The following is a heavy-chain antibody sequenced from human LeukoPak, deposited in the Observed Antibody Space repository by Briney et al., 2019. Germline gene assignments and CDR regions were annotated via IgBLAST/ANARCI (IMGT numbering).Heavy chain of an antibody. CDR1: GGTFSSYA. CDR2: IIPILGIA. V-gene: IGHV1-69*10. CDR3: ARGTSPPTYGMDV. J-gene: IGHJ6*02. Sequence: SVKVSCKASGGTFSSYAISWVRQAPGQGLEWMGGIIPILGIANYAQKFQGRVTMTRNTSISTAYMELSSLRSEDTAVYYCARGTSPPTYGMDVWGQGTTVTVSS.